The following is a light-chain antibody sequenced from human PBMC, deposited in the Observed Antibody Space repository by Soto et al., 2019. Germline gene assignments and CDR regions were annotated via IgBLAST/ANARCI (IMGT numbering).Light chain of an antibody. Sequence: EIVMTQSPATLSVSPGERAALSCRATQSVSSNFAWYQQKPGQAPRLLIYGASTRATGIPARFSGSGSGTDFTLTISSRQSEDFAVYYCKQYNNWPYTFGQGTKLEIK. CDR1: QSVSSN. J-gene: IGKJ2*01. CDR2: GAS. CDR3: KQYNNWPYT. V-gene: IGKV3-15*01.